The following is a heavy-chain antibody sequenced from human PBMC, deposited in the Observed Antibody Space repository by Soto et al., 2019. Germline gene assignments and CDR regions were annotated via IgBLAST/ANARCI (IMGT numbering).Heavy chain of an antibody. CDR1: GFTFSSYD. D-gene: IGHD2-2*01. J-gene: IGHJ4*02. CDR2: IKSKTVGETT. Sequence: PGGSLRLSCAASGFTFSSYDMHWIRQAPGKGLEWVGRIKSKTVGETTDYSAPVKGRFALSRDDSKNTVSLQMNSLKSEDTAIYYCTTDNCRSSTCYLNFWGQGALVTVSS. V-gene: IGHV3-15*07. CDR3: TTDNCRSSTCYLNF.